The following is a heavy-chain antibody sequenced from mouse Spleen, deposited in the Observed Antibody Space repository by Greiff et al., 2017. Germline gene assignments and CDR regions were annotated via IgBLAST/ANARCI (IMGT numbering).Heavy chain of an antibody. V-gene: IGHV5-9*04. D-gene: IGHD1-1*01. Sequence: EVKLMESGGGLVKRGGSLKLSCAASGFTFSSYYMSWVRQTPEKRLEWVATISSGGGSTYYPDSVKGRFTISRDNAKNTLYLQMSSLNSEDTAVYYCARATVVAPGDFDYWGQGTTLTVSS. CDR3: ARATVVAPGDFDY. CDR1: GFTFSSYY. J-gene: IGHJ2*01. CDR2: ISSGGGST.